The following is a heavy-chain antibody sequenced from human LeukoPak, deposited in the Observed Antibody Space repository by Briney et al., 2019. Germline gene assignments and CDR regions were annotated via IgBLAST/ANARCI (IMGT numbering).Heavy chain of an antibody. CDR2: INRSGST. Sequence: PSETLSLTCAVYGGSFSGYYWSWIRQPPGKGLEWIGEINRSGSTNYNPSLKSRVTISVDTSKNQFSLKLSSVTAADTAVYYCARGVPYSGSYYSWFDPWGQGTLVTVSS. CDR3: ARGVPYSGSYYSWFDP. D-gene: IGHD1-26*01. V-gene: IGHV4-34*01. J-gene: IGHJ5*02. CDR1: GGSFSGYY.